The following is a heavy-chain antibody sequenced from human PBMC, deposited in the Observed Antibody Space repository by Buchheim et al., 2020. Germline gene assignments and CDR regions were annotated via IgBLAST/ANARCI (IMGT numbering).Heavy chain of an antibody. J-gene: IGHJ4*02. CDR3: ARDFSGWSRDY. D-gene: IGHD6-19*01. Sequence: DVQLVESGGGLVMPGGSLTLSCVTSGFSFSPFGMTWVRQAPGKGLEWVATVGSGHHTFYADLVEGRFTVSSDNARSSVYLQLNSLRAEDTAVYFCARDFSGWSRDYWGQGTL. CDR1: GFSFSPFG. CDR2: VGSGHHT. V-gene: IGHV3-21*01.